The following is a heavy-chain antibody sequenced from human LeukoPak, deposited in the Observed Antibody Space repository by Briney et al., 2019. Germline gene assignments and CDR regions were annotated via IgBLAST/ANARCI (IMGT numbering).Heavy chain of an antibody. CDR3: ARDSSSWGFDY. Sequence: SETLSLTCTVSGGSISSSSYYWGWIRQPPGKGLEWIGSIYYSGSTYYNPALKRRVTISVDTSKNQFSLKLSSVTAAATAVYSCARDSSSWGFDYWGQGTLVTVSS. CDR2: IYYSGST. V-gene: IGHV4-39*07. J-gene: IGHJ4*02. D-gene: IGHD6-13*01. CDR1: GGSISSSSYY.